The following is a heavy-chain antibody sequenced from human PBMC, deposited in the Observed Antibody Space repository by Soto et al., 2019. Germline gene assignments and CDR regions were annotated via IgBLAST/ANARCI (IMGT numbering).Heavy chain of an antibody. CDR1: GFTFSSYW. CDR3: AREPHDYDYVWGSDY. V-gene: IGHV3-7*01. D-gene: IGHD3-16*01. Sequence: EVQLVESGGGLVQPGGSLRLSCAASGFTFSSYWMSWVRQAPGKGLEWVANIKQDGSEKYYVDSVKGRFTISRDNAKNSLYLQMNGLRAEDTAVYYCAREPHDYDYVWGSDYWGQGTLVTVSS. CDR2: IKQDGSEK. J-gene: IGHJ4*02.